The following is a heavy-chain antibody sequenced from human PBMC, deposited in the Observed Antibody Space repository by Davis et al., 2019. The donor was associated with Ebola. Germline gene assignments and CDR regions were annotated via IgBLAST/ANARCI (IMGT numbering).Heavy chain of an antibody. D-gene: IGHD5-12*01. V-gene: IGHV4-59*01. Sequence: SETLSLTCTVSGGERSSYYWSWIRQPPGKGLEWIGYIYYSGSTNYNPSLKSRVTISVDTSKNQFSLKLSSVTAADTAVYYCARKYSVNWFDPWGQGTLLPVSS. CDR2: IYYSGST. J-gene: IGHJ5*02. CDR1: GGERSSYY. CDR3: ARKYSVNWFDP.